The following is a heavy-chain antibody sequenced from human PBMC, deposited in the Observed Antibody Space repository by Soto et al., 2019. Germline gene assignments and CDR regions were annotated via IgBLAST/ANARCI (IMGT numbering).Heavy chain of an antibody. CDR1: GFTFSSYS. CDR3: ASPDFLTGHPHPNQYSSGLDV. Sequence: PGGSLRLSCAASGFTFSSYSMTWVRQAPGMGLEWVSSISASVGSTYYADSVRGRFTISRDDSKNTLYLQMNSLRAEDTAIYYCASPDFLTGHPHPNQYSSGLDVGGQGTTVPVSS. V-gene: IGHV3-23*01. J-gene: IGHJ6*01. D-gene: IGHD3-9*01. CDR2: ISASVGST.